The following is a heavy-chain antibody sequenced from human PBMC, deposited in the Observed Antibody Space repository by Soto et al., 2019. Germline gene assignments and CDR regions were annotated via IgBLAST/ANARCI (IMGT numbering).Heavy chain of an antibody. CDR3: VHSLGPLDY. V-gene: IGHV2-5*02. CDR2: IYWDDDK. D-gene: IGHD7-27*01. CDR1: GFSLSSSGVG. J-gene: IGHJ4*02. Sequence: GSGPTLVNPTQTLTLTCTFSGFSLSSSGVGVGWVRQSPGQVLEWLALIYWDDDKRYSPSLKTRLAITKDISENQVVLTMTNMDPVDTATYYCVHSLGPLDYWGQGALVTVSS.